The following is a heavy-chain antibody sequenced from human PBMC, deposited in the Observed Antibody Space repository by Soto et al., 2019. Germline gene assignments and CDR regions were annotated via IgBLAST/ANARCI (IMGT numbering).Heavy chain of an antibody. D-gene: IGHD2-21*02. CDR2: LYWDSDK. Sequence: QITLKESGPTLVKPTQTLTLTCSFSGFSLNTGGLCVGWIRQPPGKSLEWLALLYWDSDKRSSPSLQSRLSINKESYNNQVVLTMTNMDPVDTATYYCVHSRCGGDCLRSYSSHYYYGMDVWGQGNTVTVSS. J-gene: IGHJ6*02. CDR1: GFSLNTGGLC. V-gene: IGHV2-5*02. CDR3: VHSRCGGDCLRSYSSHYYYGMDV.